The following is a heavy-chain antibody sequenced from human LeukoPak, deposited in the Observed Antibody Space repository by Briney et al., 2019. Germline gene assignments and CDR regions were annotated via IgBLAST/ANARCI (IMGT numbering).Heavy chain of an antibody. J-gene: IGHJ3*02. V-gene: IGHV4-59*01. CDR2: IYYSGST. D-gene: IGHD2-2*01. Sequence: SETLSLTCTVSGGSISSYYWSWIRQPPGKGLEWIGYIYYSGSTNYNPSLKSRVTISVDTSKNQFSLKLNSVTAADTAVYYCARHDPLGEIVVVPAAVPPGDAFDIWGQGTMVTVSS. CDR3: ARHDPLGEIVVVPAAVPPGDAFDI. CDR1: GGSISSYY.